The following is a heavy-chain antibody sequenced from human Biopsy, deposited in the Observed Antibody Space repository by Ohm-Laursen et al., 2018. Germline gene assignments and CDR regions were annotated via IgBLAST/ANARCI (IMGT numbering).Heavy chain of an antibody. CDR2: VYNGGIT. CDR1: GYSMSTYY. V-gene: IGHV4-59*01. D-gene: IGHD3-3*01. Sequence: SETLSFTCSVSGYSMSTYYWSWIRQPPGKGLEWIGHVYNGGITNFNPSLKSRVTISKDTSKNQFSLQVNSVTAADTAVYYCARTPRDSFWSGSYKRGLWFDPWGQGTLVIVSS. J-gene: IGHJ5*02. CDR3: ARTPRDSFWSGSYKRGLWFDP.